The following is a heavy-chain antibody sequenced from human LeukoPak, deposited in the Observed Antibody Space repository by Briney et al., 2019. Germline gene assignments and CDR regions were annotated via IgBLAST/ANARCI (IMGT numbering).Heavy chain of an antibody. Sequence: PRGSLRLSCAASGFTFCDHYMDWVRQAPGKGREWVGRTRNKANSYTTEYAASVKGRFTISRDDSKKSLYLQMNSLKTEDTAVYYCARGYCSGRSCYSGLDYWGQGTLVTVSS. CDR3: ARGYCSGRSCYSGLDY. D-gene: IGHD2-15*01. V-gene: IGHV3-72*01. CDR2: TRNKANSYTT. CDR1: GFTFCDHY. J-gene: IGHJ4*02.